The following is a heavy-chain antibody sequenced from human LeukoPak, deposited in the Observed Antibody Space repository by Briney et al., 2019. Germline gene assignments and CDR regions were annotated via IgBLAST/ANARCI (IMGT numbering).Heavy chain of an antibody. D-gene: IGHD3-3*01. CDR3: ARNRFNLFSYYFEY. J-gene: IGHJ4*02. Sequence: GGSLRLSCAASGFIFRNYGMYWVRQAPGKGLEWVAVIWYDGSNEYYADSVKGRFTISRDNSKSSLYLQMNSLRAEDSAVYYCARNRFNLFSYYFEYWGQGTLVTVPS. V-gene: IGHV3-33*01. CDR1: GFIFRNYG. CDR2: IWYDGSNE.